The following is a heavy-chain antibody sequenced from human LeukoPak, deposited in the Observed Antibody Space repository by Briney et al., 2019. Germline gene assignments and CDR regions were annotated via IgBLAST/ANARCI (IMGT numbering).Heavy chain of an antibody. CDR3: ARGATTFHYFDY. V-gene: IGHV3-43D*03. CDR2: ISWDGGST. Sequence: GGSLRLSCAASGFTFEDYAMHWVRQAPGKGLEWVSLISWDGGSTYYADSVKGRFTISRDNSKNSLYLQMNSLRAEDTALYYCARGATTFHYFDYWGQGTLVTVSS. D-gene: IGHD1-26*01. J-gene: IGHJ4*02. CDR1: GFTFEDYA.